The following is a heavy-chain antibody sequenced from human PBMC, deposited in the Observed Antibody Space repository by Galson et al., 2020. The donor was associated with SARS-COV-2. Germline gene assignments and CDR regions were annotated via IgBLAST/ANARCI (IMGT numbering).Heavy chain of an antibody. V-gene: IGHV4-39*07. J-gene: IGHJ6*02. CDR3: ARGFGFRETFRGMDV. Sequence: LETLSLTCSVSGGYILSSSNYWGWIRQHPGRGLEWIGRIYYSGTTYYNPSFKSRVTLEVDTSKNQFSLKLTSVTAADTAVYYCARGFGFRETFRGMDVWGQGTTGIVSS. CDR1: GGYILSSSNY. D-gene: IGHD3-10*01. CDR2: IYYSGTT.